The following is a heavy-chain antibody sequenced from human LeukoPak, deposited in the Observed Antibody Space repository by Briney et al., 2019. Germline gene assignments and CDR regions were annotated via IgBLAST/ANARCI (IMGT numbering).Heavy chain of an antibody. CDR2: ISSSSSYI. D-gene: IGHD4-17*01. Sequence: PGGSLRLSCAASGFTFSSYSMNWVRQAPGKGLEWVSSISSSSSYIYYADSVKGRFTISRDNAKNSLYLQMNSLRAEDTAVYYCARGHPYGFSRFDPWGQGTLVTVSS. CDR1: GFTFSSYS. V-gene: IGHV3-21*01. CDR3: ARGHPYGFSRFDP. J-gene: IGHJ5*02.